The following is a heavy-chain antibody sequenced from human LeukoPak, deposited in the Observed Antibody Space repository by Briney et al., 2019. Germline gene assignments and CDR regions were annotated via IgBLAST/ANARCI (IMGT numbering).Heavy chain of an antibody. CDR2: INTDGGRT. CDR3: ARELPREVTLDY. J-gene: IGHJ4*02. Sequence: PGGSLRLSCAASGFTFISYEMQWVRQAPGKGLVWVSRINTDGGRTSYADSVKGRFTISRDNAENTLYLQMNSLRAEDTAVYYCARELPREVTLDYWGQGTLVTVSS. D-gene: IGHD2-21*02. V-gene: IGHV3-74*01. CDR1: GFTFISYE.